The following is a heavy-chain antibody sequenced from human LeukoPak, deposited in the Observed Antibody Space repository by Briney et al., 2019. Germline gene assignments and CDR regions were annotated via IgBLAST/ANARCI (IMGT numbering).Heavy chain of an antibody. CDR1: GFSFSDHY. J-gene: IGHJ5*02. V-gene: IGHV3-11*01. Sequence: PGGSLRLSCAASGFSFSDHYMSWLRQAPGKGLEWVSYISGSGSTIYYAASVRGRFTISRDNAKNSLYLQMNSLRAEDTAIYYCAREGITIFGVANSNWFDPWGQGTLVTVSS. CDR3: AREGITIFGVANSNWFDP. D-gene: IGHD3-3*01. CDR2: ISGSGSTI.